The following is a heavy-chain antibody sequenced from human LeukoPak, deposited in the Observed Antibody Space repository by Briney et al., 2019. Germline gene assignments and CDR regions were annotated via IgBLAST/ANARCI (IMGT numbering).Heavy chain of an antibody. J-gene: IGHJ4*02. V-gene: IGHV3-23*01. CDR1: GFTFTSYS. Sequence: GGSLRLSCAASGFTFTSYSMNWVRQAPGKGLEWVSTISGGGGSTYYADSVKGRFTISRDNAKNTLYLQMNSLRAEDTAVYYCARAADSSGYYDYWGQGTLVTVSS. D-gene: IGHD3-22*01. CDR3: ARAADSSGYYDY. CDR2: ISGGGGST.